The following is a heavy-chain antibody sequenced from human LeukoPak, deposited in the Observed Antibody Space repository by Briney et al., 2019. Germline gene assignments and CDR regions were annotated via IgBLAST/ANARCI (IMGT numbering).Heavy chain of an antibody. D-gene: IGHD3-22*01. CDR2: IVVGSGNT. Sequence: SVKVSCKTSGFTFISSAVQWVRQARGQRLEWIGWIVVGSGNTNYAQKFQGRVTITRDMSASTAYMELSSLRSEDTAVYYCAADPSYSSGYRYYFDYWGQGTLVTVSS. J-gene: IGHJ4*02. CDR1: GFTFISSA. V-gene: IGHV1-58*01. CDR3: AADPSYSSGYRYYFDY.